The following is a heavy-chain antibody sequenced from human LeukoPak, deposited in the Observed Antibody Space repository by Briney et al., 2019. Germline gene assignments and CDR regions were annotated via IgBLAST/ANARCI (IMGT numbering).Heavy chain of an antibody. CDR3: AGGPRQYYYSGSYHY. D-gene: IGHD3-10*01. CDR2: IYSSGNT. CDR1: GDSVRNDDYY. J-gene: IGHJ4*02. Sequence: SETLSLTCTVTGDSVRNDDYYWNWLRQPPGKGLEWIGYIYSSGNTNDDPSLRSRVTISLDTSKNQFALKLTSVTAADTAVYYCAGGPRQYYYSGSYHYWGQGTLVTVSS. V-gene: IGHV4-61*08.